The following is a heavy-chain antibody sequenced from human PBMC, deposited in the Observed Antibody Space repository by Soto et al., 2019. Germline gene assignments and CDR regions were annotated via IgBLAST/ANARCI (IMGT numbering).Heavy chain of an antibody. CDR1: GFTFTSSA. Sequence: SVKVSCKASGFTFTSSAVQWVRQARGQRLEWIGWIVVGSGNTNYAQKFQERVTITRDMSTSTAYMELSSLRSEDTAVYYCARDRAGTYYYYGMDVWGQGTTVTVSS. V-gene: IGHV1-58*01. D-gene: IGHD1-1*01. CDR3: ARDRAGTYYYYGMDV. CDR2: IVVGSGNT. J-gene: IGHJ6*02.